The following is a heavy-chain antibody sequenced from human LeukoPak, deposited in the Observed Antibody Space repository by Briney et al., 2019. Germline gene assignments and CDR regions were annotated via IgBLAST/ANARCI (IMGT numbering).Heavy chain of an antibody. CDR1: GGSISSYH. V-gene: IGHV4-4*07. CDR2: IYVSGST. CDR3: ARYYYYGSGSYSFDY. J-gene: IGHJ4*02. D-gene: IGHD3-10*01. Sequence: SETLSLTCTVSGGSISSYHWNWIRQPAGKGLEWIGRIYVSGSTSYNPSLKSRVTMSVDTSKNQFSLRLSSVTAADTAVYYCARYYYYGSGSYSFDYWGQGILVTVSS.